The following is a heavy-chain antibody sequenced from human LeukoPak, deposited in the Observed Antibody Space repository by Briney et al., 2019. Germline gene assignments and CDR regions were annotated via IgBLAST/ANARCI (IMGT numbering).Heavy chain of an antibody. J-gene: IGHJ4*02. CDR2: INPNSGGT. V-gene: IGHV1-2*06. Sequence: ASVKVSCKASGYTFTGYYMHWVRQAPGQGLEWMGRINPNSGGTNYAQKFQGRVAMTRDTSISTAYMELSRLRSDDTAVYYCARVAAYSIGWLNYWGQGTLVTVSS. CDR3: ARVAAYSIGWLNY. CDR1: GYTFTGYY. D-gene: IGHD6-19*01.